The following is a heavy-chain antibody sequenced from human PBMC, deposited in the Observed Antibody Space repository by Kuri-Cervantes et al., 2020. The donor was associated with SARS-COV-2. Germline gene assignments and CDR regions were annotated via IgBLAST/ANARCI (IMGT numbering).Heavy chain of an antibody. CDR2: ITPFNGNT. Sequence: SVKVSCKASGDTFTHRFLHWVRLAPGQAPEWMGWITPFNGNTKYAQKFQDRVTITRDRSMNTAYMELSSLRSEDTAMYYCARSGPGAISREDGALDIWGQGTMVTVSS. CDR3: ARSGPGAISREDGALDI. CDR1: GDTFTHRF. J-gene: IGHJ3*02. V-gene: IGHV1-45*02. D-gene: IGHD4/OR15-4a*01.